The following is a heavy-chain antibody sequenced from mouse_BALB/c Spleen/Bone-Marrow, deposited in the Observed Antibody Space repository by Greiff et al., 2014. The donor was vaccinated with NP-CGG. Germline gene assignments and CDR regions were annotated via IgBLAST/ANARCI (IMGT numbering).Heavy chain of an antibody. V-gene: IGHV14-3*02. Sequence: EVQLVESGAELVKPEASVKLSCTASGFNIKDTYMHWVKQRPEQGLEWIGRIDPANGNTKYDPKFQGKATITADTSSNTAYLQLSSLTSGDTAVYYCARYYYGSSYFDYWGQGTTLTVSS. J-gene: IGHJ2*01. CDR2: IDPANGNT. D-gene: IGHD1-1*01. CDR1: GFNIKDTY. CDR3: ARYYYGSSYFDY.